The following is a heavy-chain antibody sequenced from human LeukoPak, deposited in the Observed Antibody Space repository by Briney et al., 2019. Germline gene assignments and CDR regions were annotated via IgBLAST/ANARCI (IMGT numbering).Heavy chain of an antibody. V-gene: IGHV3-74*01. Sequence: GGSLRLSCAASGFAFSAYWMHWVRQAPGKGLEWVSRINEDATTITYADSVKGRFIISRDNSKKSLYLQMNNLRAEDAAVYYCVRDLILVWTPGDDFDFWGQGTLVIVSS. CDR1: GFAFSAYW. J-gene: IGHJ4*02. D-gene: IGHD3-16*01. CDR3: VRDLILVWTPGDDFDF. CDR2: INEDATTI.